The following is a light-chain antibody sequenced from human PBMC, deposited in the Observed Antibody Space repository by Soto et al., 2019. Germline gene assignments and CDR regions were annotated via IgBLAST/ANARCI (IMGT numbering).Light chain of an antibody. V-gene: IGKV1-5*03. CDR2: KAS. CDR1: QSISSW. Sequence: DIQMTQSPSTLSASVGDRVTITCRASQSISSWLAWYQQKPGKAPKVLIYKASSLERGVPSRFSGSGSGTEFTLTISSVQPDDFAAYCCQQYNSYPYTFGQGTKLEI. J-gene: IGKJ2*01. CDR3: QQYNSYPYT.